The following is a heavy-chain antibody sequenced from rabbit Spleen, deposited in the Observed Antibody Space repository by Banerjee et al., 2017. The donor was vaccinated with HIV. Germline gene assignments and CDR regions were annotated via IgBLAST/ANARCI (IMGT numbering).Heavy chain of an antibody. Sequence: QQQLVESGGGLVQPGGSLKLSCKASGFDFSSYGVSWVRQAPGKGLEWIGYIDPVFGSTYYASWVNGRFTISSHNAQNTLYLQLNSLTAADTATYFCVRERYSSGYYIYGMDLWGQGTLVTVS. V-gene: IGHV1S47*01. CDR2: IDPVFGST. J-gene: IGHJ6*01. D-gene: IGHD1-1*01. CDR3: VRERYSSGYYIYGMDL. CDR1: GFDFSSYG.